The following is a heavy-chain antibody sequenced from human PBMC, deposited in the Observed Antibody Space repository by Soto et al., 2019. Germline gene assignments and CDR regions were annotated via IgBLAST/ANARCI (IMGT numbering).Heavy chain of an antibody. CDR3: ARLLRRRITMVRGVIISPITATYYYYYLDV. D-gene: IGHD3-10*01. CDR2: SYPGDSDT. V-gene: IGHV5-51*01. Sequence: PGESLKLSWKGSGYSFTSYWIGWVRQMPGKGLEWMGISYPGDSDTRYSPSFQGQGTISADKSSSTAYLQWSSLKASDTAMYYCARLLRRRITMVRGVIISPITATYYYYYLDVWGKGTTVTVSS. J-gene: IGHJ6*03. CDR1: GYSFTSYW.